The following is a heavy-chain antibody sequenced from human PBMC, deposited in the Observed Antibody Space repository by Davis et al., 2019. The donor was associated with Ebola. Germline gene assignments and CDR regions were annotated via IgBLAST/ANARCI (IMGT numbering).Heavy chain of an antibody. Sequence: GGSLRLSCAAPGFPFSRYSMNWVRQAPRKRPEPVPSLTSSSSYIYYADSVIGCFTSSRDNAKNSLYSQMDSLRADDTAVYYCARWYFSSGTIPRGMDIWGQRTTVTVSS. J-gene: IGHJ6*02. CDR2: LTSSSSYI. CDR3: ARWYFSSGTIPRGMDI. CDR1: GFPFSRYS. V-gene: IGHV3-21*01. D-gene: IGHD2-15*01.